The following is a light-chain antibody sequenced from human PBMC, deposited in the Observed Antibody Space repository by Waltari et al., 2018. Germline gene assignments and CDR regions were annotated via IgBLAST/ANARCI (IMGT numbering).Light chain of an antibody. CDR1: SSDVWSSNL. Sequence: QSALTQPASVSGSPGQSITVSCTGTSSDVWSSNLVSWYPHHPPKAPKPMIYDVSKRPSGVSNRFAGSKSGNTASRTISVLQPEDEADYYCCSYAGANTYVFGSGTKVTVL. CDR2: DVS. CDR3: CSYAGANTYV. V-gene: IGLV2-23*02. J-gene: IGLJ1*01.